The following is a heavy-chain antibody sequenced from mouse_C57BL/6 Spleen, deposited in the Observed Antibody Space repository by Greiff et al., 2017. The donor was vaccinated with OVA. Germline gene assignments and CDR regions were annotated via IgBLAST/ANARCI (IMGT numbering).Heavy chain of an antibody. CDR3: ARLTGTEYYFDY. Sequence: DVQLVESGGGLVKPGGSLKLSCAASGFTFSDYGMHWVRQAPEKGLEWVAYISSGSSTIYYADTVKGRFTISRDNAKNTLFLQMTSLRSEDTAMYYCARLTGTEYYFDYWGQGTTLTVSS. D-gene: IGHD4-1*01. CDR2: ISSGSSTI. CDR1: GFTFSDYG. J-gene: IGHJ2*01. V-gene: IGHV5-17*01.